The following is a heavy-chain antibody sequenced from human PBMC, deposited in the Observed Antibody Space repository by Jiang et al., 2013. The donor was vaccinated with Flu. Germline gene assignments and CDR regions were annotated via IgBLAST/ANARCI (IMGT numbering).Heavy chain of an antibody. CDR3: AKDLGYCSGGSCYEFGY. J-gene: IGHJ4*02. CDR2: ISWNSGSI. D-gene: IGHD2-15*01. Sequence: KGLEWVSGISWNSGSIGYADSVKGRFTISRDNAKNSLYLQMNSLRAEDTALYYCAKDLGYCSGGSCYEFGYWGQGTLVTVSS. V-gene: IGHV3-9*01.